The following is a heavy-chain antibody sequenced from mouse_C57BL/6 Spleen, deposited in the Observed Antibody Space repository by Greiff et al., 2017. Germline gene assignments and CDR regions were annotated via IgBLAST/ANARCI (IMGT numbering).Heavy chain of an antibody. CDR2: IFPGSGST. Sequence: VKLQESGPELVKPGASVKISCKASGYTFTDYYINWVKQRPGQGLEWIGWIFPGSGSTYYNEKFKGKATLTVDKSSSTAYMLLSSLTSEDSAVXCCARGPYYGSSWRYFDVWGTGTTVTVSS. J-gene: IGHJ1*03. CDR1: GYTFTDYY. V-gene: IGHV1-75*01. CDR3: ARGPYYGSSWRYFDV. D-gene: IGHD1-1*01.